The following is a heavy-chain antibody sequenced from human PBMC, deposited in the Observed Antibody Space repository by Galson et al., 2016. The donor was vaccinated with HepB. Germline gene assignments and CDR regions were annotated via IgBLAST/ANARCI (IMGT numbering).Heavy chain of an antibody. V-gene: IGHV3-7*01. Sequence: SLRLSCAASGFTFRNYWMSWVRQAPGKGLEWVANIKDDGSEDYYVDAVRGRFTISRDNAKNSLYFQMNSLKVEDTAIYYCVREGLADGSYFDYWGQGTLVTVSS. CDR2: IKDDGSED. J-gene: IGHJ4*02. CDR3: VREGLADGSYFDY. D-gene: IGHD5-24*01. CDR1: GFTFRNYW.